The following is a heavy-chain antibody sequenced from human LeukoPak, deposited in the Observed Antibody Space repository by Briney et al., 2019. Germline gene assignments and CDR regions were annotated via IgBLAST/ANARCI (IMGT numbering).Heavy chain of an antibody. J-gene: IGHJ4*02. D-gene: IGHD2-21*02. Sequence: GGSLRLSCAASGFTFSSYEINWVSQAPGKGVEWVSYIYRSGSLRSYAASVTRLFTVSKDNAHNSVYLQMNSLRAEDTALYYCARERASCGGDCLDYWGQGTLVTVSS. CDR2: IYRSGSLR. CDR1: GFTFSSYE. V-gene: IGHV3-48*03. CDR3: ARERASCGGDCLDY.